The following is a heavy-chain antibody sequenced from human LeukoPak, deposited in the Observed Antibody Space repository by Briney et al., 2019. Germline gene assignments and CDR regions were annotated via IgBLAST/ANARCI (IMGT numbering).Heavy chain of an antibody. J-gene: IGHJ3*02. CDR1: GFTFTSYA. CDR3: ARRGDSGDYGDYADAFDI. V-gene: IGHV1-3*01. CDR2: INVGNGNT. Sequence: ASVKVSCKASGFTFTSYAMHWVRQAPGQRLEWMGWINVGNGNTKYSQKFQGRVTITRDTSASTAYMELSSLRSEDTAVYYCARRGDSGDYGDYADAFDIWGQGTMVTVSS. D-gene: IGHD4-17*01.